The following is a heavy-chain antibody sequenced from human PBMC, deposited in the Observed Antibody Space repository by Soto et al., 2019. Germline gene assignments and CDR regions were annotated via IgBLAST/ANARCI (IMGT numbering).Heavy chain of an antibody. CDR2: ISAYNGNT. Sequence: QGLEWMGWISAYNGNTNYAQKFQGRVTTTTDTSTSTAYMELRSLRSDDTAVYYCAIDAADGSGDSYNASDIRGKRTTVTVSS. J-gene: IGHJ3*02. D-gene: IGHD6-19*01. V-gene: IGHV1-18*01. CDR3: AIDAADGSGDSYNASDI.